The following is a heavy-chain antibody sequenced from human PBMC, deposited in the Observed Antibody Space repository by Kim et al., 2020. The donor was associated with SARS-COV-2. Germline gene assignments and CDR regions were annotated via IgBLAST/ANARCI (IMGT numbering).Heavy chain of an antibody. Sequence: GGSLRLSCAASGFTFSSYAMSWVRQAPGKGLEWVSAISGGGSTYYADSVKGRFTISRDNSKNTLYLQMNSLRAEDTAVYYCAKDGITMVRTPFDPWGQGTLVTVSS. V-gene: IGHV3-23*01. CDR3: AKDGITMVRTPFDP. D-gene: IGHD3-10*01. CDR1: GFTFSSYA. CDR2: ISGGGST. J-gene: IGHJ5*02.